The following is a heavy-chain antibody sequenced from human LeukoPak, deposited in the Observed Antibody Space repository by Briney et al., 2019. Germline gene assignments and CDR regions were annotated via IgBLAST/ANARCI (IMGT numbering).Heavy chain of an antibody. CDR1: GYTFTGCY. Sequence: ASVKVSCKASGYTFTGCYMHWVRQAPGQGLEWMGWINPNSGGTNYAQKFQGRVTMTRDTSISAAYMELSRLRSDATAVYYCAREAVVAATFDYWGQGTLVTVSS. J-gene: IGHJ4*02. CDR3: AREAVVAATFDY. D-gene: IGHD2-15*01. CDR2: INPNSGGT. V-gene: IGHV1-2*02.